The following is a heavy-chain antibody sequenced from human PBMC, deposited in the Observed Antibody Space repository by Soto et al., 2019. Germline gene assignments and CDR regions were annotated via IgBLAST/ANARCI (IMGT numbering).Heavy chain of an antibody. J-gene: IGHJ5*02. CDR2: IHYTGST. V-gene: IGHV4-61*01. CDR1: GDSISSENYY. Sequence: ETLSLTCSVSGDSISSENYYWSWIRQPPGRGLEWIGYIHYTGSTNCNPSLKRRVTMSVDTSKNQFSLKLTSVTAADTAVYYCAREGRYYYDSSGEFRNWFDPWGQGTRVTVSS. CDR3: AREGRYYYDSSGEFRNWFDP. D-gene: IGHD3-22*01.